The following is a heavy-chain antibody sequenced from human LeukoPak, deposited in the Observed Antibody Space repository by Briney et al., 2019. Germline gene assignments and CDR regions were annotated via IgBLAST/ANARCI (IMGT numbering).Heavy chain of an antibody. V-gene: IGHV1-8*01. CDR2: MNPNSGNT. D-gene: IGHD6-13*01. CDR1: GYTFTSYD. J-gene: IGHJ4*02. Sequence: GASVKVSCKASGYTFTSYDINWVRQANGQGLEWMGWMNPNSGNTGYAQKFQGRVTMTRNTSISTAYMELSSLRSEDTAVYYCARGLARSSSWEFDYWGQGTLVTVSS. CDR3: ARGLARSSSWEFDY.